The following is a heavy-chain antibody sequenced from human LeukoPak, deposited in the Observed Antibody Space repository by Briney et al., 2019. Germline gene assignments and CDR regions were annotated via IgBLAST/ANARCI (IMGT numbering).Heavy chain of an antibody. Sequence: GGSLRLSCAASGFTFSTNGMSWVRQAPGKGLEWVSAISGSGGSTYYADSVKGRFTISRDNSKNMLYLHMNSLRGEDTAIYYCAKALVVAVDASRAFDNWGQGTLVTVSS. CDR3: AKALVVAVDASRAFDN. CDR2: ISGSGGST. V-gene: IGHV3-23*01. J-gene: IGHJ4*02. D-gene: IGHD2-15*01. CDR1: GFTFSTNG.